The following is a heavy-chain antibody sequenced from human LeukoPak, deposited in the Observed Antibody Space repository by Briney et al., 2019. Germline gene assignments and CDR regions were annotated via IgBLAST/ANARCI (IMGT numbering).Heavy chain of an antibody. CDR2: IGIDSGNT. CDR3: ARDYKYAFDN. V-gene: IGHV3-48*01. D-gene: IGHD5-24*01. Sequence: GGSLRLSCAASGFALTSAAMDWVRQAPGKGLEWISYIGIDSGNTNYADSVKGRFTISGDKAKNSLYLQMNSLRVEDTAVYYCARDYKYAFDNWGQGTLVTVSS. J-gene: IGHJ4*02. CDR1: GFALTSAA.